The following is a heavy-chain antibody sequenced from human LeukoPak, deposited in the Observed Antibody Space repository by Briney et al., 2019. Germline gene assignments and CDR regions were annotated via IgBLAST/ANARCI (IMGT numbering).Heavy chain of an antibody. CDR2: IRYDGTNK. Sequence: PGGSLRLSCAASGLTFSSYGMHWVRQAPGKGLEWVAFIRYDGTNKYYADSVKGRFTISRDNSKNTLYLQMNSLRAEDTAVFYCATFPYYFDSSGSYSFDFWGQGTLVTVSS. D-gene: IGHD3-22*01. CDR1: GLTFSSYG. V-gene: IGHV3-30*02. CDR3: ATFPYYFDSSGSYSFDF. J-gene: IGHJ4*02.